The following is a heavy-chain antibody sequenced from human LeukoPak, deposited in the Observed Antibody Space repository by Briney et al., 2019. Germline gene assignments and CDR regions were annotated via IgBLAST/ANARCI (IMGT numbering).Heavy chain of an antibody. V-gene: IGHV3-21*04. CDR1: GFTFSTYN. Sequence: GGSLRLSCEASGFTFSTYNMNWVRQAPGKRLEWVSSITSSSSYAFYADSVKGRFTISRDNSKNTLYLQMNSLRAEDTAVYYCARDSGSRDYWGQGTLVTVSS. CDR3: ARDSGSRDY. D-gene: IGHD3-22*01. CDR2: ITSSSSYA. J-gene: IGHJ4*02.